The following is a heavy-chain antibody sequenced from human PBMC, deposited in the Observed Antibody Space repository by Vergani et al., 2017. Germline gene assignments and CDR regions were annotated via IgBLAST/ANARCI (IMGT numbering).Heavy chain of an antibody. CDR3: ARDTNDYDSSGYYRTDWYFDG. CDR2: IYDSGST. D-gene: IGHD3-22*01. CDR1: GGSISSSSYY. V-gene: IGHV4-39*07. J-gene: IGHJ2*01. Sequence: QLQLQESGPGLVKPSETLSLTCTVSGGSISSSSYYWGWIRQPPGKRLEWIGSIYDSGSTYSNPSLKSRVTISVDTSKNQFSLKLSSVSAADTAVYYCARDTNDYDSSGYYRTDWYFDGWGRGTLVTVSS.